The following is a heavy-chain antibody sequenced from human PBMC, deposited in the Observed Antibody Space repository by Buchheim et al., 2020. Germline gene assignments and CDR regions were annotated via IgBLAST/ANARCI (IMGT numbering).Heavy chain of an antibody. J-gene: IGHJ4*02. Sequence: EVQLLASGGGLVQPGGSLRLSCAASGFTSGSYAMAWVRQAPGQGLEWVASSGGSGDKTYYRDSVKGRFTISRDSSKNTLYLQMNSLRVEDTALYFCAKGRGFDRWGQGT. V-gene: IGHV3-23*01. CDR2: SGGSGDKT. CDR1: GFTSGSYA. CDR3: AKGRGFDR.